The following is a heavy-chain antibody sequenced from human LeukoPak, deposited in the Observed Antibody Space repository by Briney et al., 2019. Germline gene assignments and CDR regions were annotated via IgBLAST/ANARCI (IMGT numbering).Heavy chain of an antibody. J-gene: IGHJ4*02. CDR3: ARVQVQSFDY. CDR2: IYYSGST. D-gene: IGHD1-1*01. V-gene: IGHV4-61*01. CDR1: GGSISSSSYY. Sequence: WETLSLTCTVSGGSISSSSYYWSWIRQPPGKGLEWIGYIYYSGSTNYNPSLKSRVTISVDTSKNQFSLKLSSVTAADTAVYYCARVQVQSFDYWGQGTLVTVSS.